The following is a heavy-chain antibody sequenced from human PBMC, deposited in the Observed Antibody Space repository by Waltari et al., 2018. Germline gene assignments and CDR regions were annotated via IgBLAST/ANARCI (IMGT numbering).Heavy chain of an antibody. V-gene: IGHV4-4*07. J-gene: IGHJ4*02. CDR1: GGSISSYY. D-gene: IGHD4-17*01. CDR3: ARGWGFSGDYPGFDY. CDR2: IYTSVST. Sequence: QVQLQESGPGLVKPSETLSLTCTVSGGSISSYYWSWIRPPAGKGLEWIGRIYTSVSTNYNPSLKSRVTMSVDTSKNQFSLKLSSVTAADTAVYYCARGWGFSGDYPGFDYWGQGTLVTVSS.